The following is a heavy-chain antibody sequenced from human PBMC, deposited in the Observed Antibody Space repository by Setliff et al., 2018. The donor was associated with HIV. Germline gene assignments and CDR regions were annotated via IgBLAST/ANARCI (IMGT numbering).Heavy chain of an antibody. V-gene: IGHV1-69*04. D-gene: IGHD6-19*01. Sequence: SVKVSCKASGVTFSSYAINWVRQAPGQGIEWMGRIIPIFGITNYAQKFQGRVTITADKSTSTAYMEMSSLRSEDTAIYYCARDRSEAVAGRDAFDIWGQGTMVTVSS. J-gene: IGHJ3*02. CDR2: IIPIFGIT. CDR3: ARDRSEAVAGRDAFDI. CDR1: GVTFSSYA.